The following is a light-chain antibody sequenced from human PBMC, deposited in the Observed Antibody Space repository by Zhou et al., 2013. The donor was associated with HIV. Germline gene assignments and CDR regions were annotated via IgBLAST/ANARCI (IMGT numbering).Light chain of an antibody. CDR2: KAS. Sequence: DIQMTQSPSTLSASVGDRVTITCRASQSISSGLAWYQQKPGKTPKLLIYKASSLESGVPSRFSGSGSGTEFTLTISSLQPEDFATYYCQQYDNYPYTFGQGTKLEMK. V-gene: IGKV1-5*03. J-gene: IGKJ2*01. CDR1: QSISSG. CDR3: QQYDNYPYT.